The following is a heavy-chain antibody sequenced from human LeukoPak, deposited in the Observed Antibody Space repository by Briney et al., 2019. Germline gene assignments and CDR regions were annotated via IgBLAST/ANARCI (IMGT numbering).Heavy chain of an antibody. J-gene: IGHJ2*01. CDR1: GGXLSGHS. V-gene: IGHV4-34*01. Sequence: SETLSLNCAVYGGXLSGHSCSWIRQPPGKGLEWIGKINYSGGASYNPSLKSRVTISLDTSKNQFSLKLSSVTAADTAVYHCARGRLLGGRGSYWYFDLWGRGTLVAVSS. CDR2: INYSGGA. CDR3: ARGRLLGGRGSYWYFDL. D-gene: IGHD2-15*01.